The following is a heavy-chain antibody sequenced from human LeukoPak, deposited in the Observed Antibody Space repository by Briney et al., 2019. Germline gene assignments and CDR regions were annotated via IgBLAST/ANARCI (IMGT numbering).Heavy chain of an antibody. J-gene: IGHJ5*02. CDR1: GFTFDDYA. Sequence: SGGSLRLSCAASGFTFDDYATHWVRQAPGKGLEWVSGISWNSGSIGYADSVKGRFTISRDNAKNSLYLQMNSLRAEDTALYYCAKDIMSSGLNWFDPWGQGTLVTVSS. D-gene: IGHD5-12*01. V-gene: IGHV3-9*01. CDR2: ISWNSGSI. CDR3: AKDIMSSGLNWFDP.